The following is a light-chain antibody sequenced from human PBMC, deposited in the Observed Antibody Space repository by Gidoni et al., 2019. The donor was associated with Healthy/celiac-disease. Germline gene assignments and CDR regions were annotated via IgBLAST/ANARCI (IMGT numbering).Light chain of an antibody. CDR2: GAS. Sequence: EIVMTLSPATLSVSPGDRATLSCRASLSVSSNLAWYQQNPGHAPRRLIYGASTMSTGIPARFSGSGSGTEFTLTISSLQSEDFAVYYCQQYNNWPPYTFGQGTKLEIK. J-gene: IGKJ2*01. CDR1: LSVSSN. V-gene: IGKV3-15*01. CDR3: QQYNNWPPYT.